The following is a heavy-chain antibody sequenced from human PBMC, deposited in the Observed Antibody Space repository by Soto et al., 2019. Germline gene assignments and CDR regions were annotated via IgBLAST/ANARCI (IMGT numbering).Heavy chain of an antibody. Sequence: QVQLVESGGGVVQPGRSLRLSCAASGFTFSSYPMHWVRQAPGQGLEWVAVISSDGNNGYYADSVKGRFTISRDNFENTLYLQMNSLRPEDTAVYYCARGGAVAGTDHYFDYWGQGTLVTVSS. CDR2: ISSDGNNG. CDR1: GFTFSSYP. CDR3: ARGGAVAGTDHYFDY. J-gene: IGHJ4*02. D-gene: IGHD6-19*01. V-gene: IGHV3-30-3*01.